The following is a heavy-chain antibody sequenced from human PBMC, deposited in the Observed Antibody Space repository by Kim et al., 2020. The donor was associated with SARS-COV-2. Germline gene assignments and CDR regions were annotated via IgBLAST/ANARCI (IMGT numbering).Heavy chain of an antibody. CDR2: T. Sequence: TSYADSVKGRFTISRDNAKNTLYLQMNSLRAEDTAVYYCARAPILDAFDIWGQGTMVTISS. CDR3: ARAPILDAFDI. D-gene: IGHD2-2*02. J-gene: IGHJ3*02. V-gene: IGHV3-74*01.